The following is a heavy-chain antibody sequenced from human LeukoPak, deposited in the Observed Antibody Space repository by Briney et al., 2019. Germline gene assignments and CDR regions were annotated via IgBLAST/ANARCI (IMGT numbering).Heavy chain of an antibody. J-gene: IGHJ6*03. D-gene: IGHD3-16*02. V-gene: IGHV3-13*01. Sequence: GGSLRLSCAASGFTFSSYDMHWVRQATGKGLEWVSAIGTAGDTYYADSVKGRFTISRDNSKNTLYLQMNSLRAEDTAVYYCAKGRHGVITFGGVIVKDYYYYMDVWGKGTTVTVSS. CDR1: GFTFSSYD. CDR2: IGTAGDT. CDR3: AKGRHGVITFGGVIVKDYYYYMDV.